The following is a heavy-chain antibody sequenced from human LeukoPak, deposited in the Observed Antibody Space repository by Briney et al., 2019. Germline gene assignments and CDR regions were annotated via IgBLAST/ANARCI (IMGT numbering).Heavy chain of an antibody. Sequence: SEXXSLTCXXSXGXISXSSXXWGWLRQPPGKGLEWIGSIYYSGSTYYNPSLKSRVTISVDTSKNQFSLKLSSVTAADTAVYYCAIQWLRFKRSTFDYWGQGTLVTVSS. J-gene: IGHJ4*02. CDR2: IYYSGST. CDR3: AIQWLRFKRSTFDY. D-gene: IGHD5-12*01. CDR1: XGXISXSSXX. V-gene: IGHV4-39*07.